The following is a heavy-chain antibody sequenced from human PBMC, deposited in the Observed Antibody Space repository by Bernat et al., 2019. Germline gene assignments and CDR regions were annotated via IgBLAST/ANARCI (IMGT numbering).Heavy chain of an antibody. CDR3: ARDRLYDILTGYSDAFDI. D-gene: IGHD3-9*01. CDR1: GFTFDDYG. Sequence: EVQLVESGGGVVRPGGSLRLSCAASGFTFDDYGMSWVRQAPGKGLEWVSGINWNGGSTGYADSVKGRFTISRHNAKNSLYLQMNSLRAEDTALYYCARDRLYDILTGYSDAFDIWGQGTMVTVSS. CDR2: INWNGGST. V-gene: IGHV3-20*04. J-gene: IGHJ3*02.